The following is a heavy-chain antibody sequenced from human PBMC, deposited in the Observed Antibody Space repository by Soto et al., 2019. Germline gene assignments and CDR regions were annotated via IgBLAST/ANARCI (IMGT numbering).Heavy chain of an antibody. J-gene: IGHJ4*02. CDR2: ISSNGGST. Sequence: GGSLRLSCSASGFTFSSYAMHLVRQAPGKGLEYVSAISSNGGSTYYADSVKGRFTISRDNSKNTLYRQMSSLRAEDTAVYYYVKEGYCTNGVCPKPFEYWGQGTMVTVSS. V-gene: IGHV3-64D*06. CDR3: VKEGYCTNGVCPKPFEY. CDR1: GFTFSSYA. D-gene: IGHD2-8*01.